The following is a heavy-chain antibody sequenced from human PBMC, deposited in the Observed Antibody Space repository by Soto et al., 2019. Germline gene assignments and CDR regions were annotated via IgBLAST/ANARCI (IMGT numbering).Heavy chain of an antibody. J-gene: IGHJ6*02. CDR2: ISRSSSTI. CDR3: ARDPPNFYYYGMDV. CDR1: GFTLSSYS. V-gene: IGHV3-48*02. Sequence: PGGSLRLSCAASGFTLSSYSMTWVRQAPGKGLEWLSYISRSSSTINYADSVKGRFTISRDNAKNSVYLELNSLRDEDTAVYYCARDPPNFYYYGMDVWGQGTTVTVSS.